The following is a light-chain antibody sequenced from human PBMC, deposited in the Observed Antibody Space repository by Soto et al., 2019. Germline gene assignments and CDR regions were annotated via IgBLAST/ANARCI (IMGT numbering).Light chain of an antibody. V-gene: IGKV1-5*03. CDR2: KAS. CDR1: QSINTW. Sequence: DIQMTQSPSTLSASVGDRVTITCRASQSINTWLAWYQQKPGKAPNLLIYKASSLESGVPSRFSGGGSGTVFTLTISSLQPDDFATYYCQQYNNYPWTFVQGTKVDIK. J-gene: IGKJ1*01. CDR3: QQYNNYPWT.